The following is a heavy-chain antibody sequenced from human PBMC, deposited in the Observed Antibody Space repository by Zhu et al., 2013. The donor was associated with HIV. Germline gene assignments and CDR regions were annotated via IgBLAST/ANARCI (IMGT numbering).Heavy chain of an antibody. CDR2: IYYSGST. Sequence: QVQLQESGPGLVKPSETLSLTCTVSGGSISSSSYYWGWIRQPPGKGLEWIGSIYYSGSTYYNPSLKSRVTISVDTSKNQFSLKLSSVTAADTAVYYCARSSPIVVVPPGHWFDPWGQGTLVTVSS. V-gene: IGHV4-39*07. CDR3: ARSSPIVVVPPGHWFDP. J-gene: IGHJ5*02. CDR1: GGSISSSSYY. D-gene: IGHD3-22*01.